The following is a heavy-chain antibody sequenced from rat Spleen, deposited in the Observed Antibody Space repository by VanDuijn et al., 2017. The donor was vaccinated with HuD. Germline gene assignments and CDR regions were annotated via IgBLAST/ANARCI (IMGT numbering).Heavy chain of an antibody. CDR2: ISYDGSST. CDR1: GFTFSSFP. D-gene: IGHD4-6*01. J-gene: IGHJ2*01. Sequence: EVQLVESGGDLVQPGRSMKLSCAASGFTFSSFPMAWVRQAPTKGLEWVATISYDGSSTYYRDSVKGRFTISRDNAKSTLYLQMDSLRSEDTATYFCTRGTYFRHWGQGVMVTVSS. CDR3: TRGTYFRH. V-gene: IGHV5-46*01.